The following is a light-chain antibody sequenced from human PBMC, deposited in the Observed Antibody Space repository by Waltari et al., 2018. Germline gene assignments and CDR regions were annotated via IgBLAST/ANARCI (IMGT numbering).Light chain of an antibody. CDR3: SAWDSSLSGYV. V-gene: IGLV10-54*04. J-gene: IGLJ1*01. CDR2: RNK. CDR1: SNNVGNQG. Sequence: QAGLTQPPSVSKDLRQTATLTCTGNSNNVGNQGAAWLQHHQGHPPKLLSYRNKNRPSGISERFSACRSGNTAFLTITGLQPEDEADYDCSAWDSSLSGYVFGTGTRLTVL.